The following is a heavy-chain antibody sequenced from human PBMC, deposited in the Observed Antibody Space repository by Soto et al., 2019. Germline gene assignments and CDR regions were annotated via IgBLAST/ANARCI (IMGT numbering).Heavy chain of an antibody. CDR1: GFSVSSYR. Sequence: PAGCLGLSCASSGFSVSSYRMSGVRKVPGKGLEWVSVIYSAGSADFADSVKGRFTMSRDNSKNTLYLQMSSLRAEDTAVYYCVNSVSSGWYDYYYGMDVWGQGTTVTVSS. D-gene: IGHD6-19*01. V-gene: IGHV3-66*01. CDR3: VNSVSSGWYDYYYGMDV. CDR2: IYSAGSA. J-gene: IGHJ6*02.